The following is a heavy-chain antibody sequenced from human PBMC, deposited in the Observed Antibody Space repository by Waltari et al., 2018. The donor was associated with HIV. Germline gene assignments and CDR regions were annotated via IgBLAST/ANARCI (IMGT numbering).Heavy chain of an antibody. Sequence: EVQLVESGGGLVQPGRSLRLSCPASGFTFADYAMHWVRQVSGKGLEWVSGISWNRDSTGYADSVKGRFTISRDNAKTSLYLQMNSLRTEDTALYYCTKAESFFHPPDYWGQGTLVTVSS. CDR3: TKAESFFHPPDY. D-gene: IGHD3-10*01. V-gene: IGHV3-9*01. CDR1: GFTFADYA. CDR2: ISWNRDST. J-gene: IGHJ4*02.